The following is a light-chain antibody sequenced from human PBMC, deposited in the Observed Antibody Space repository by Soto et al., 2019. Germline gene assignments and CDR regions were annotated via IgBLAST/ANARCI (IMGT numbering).Light chain of an antibody. CDR3: QQFNNWPRT. Sequence: EIVMTQSPAILSVSPGERVTLSCRANQSISSNLAWYQQKPGHTPRLLIYGATTRATGIPARLSGSGSGTDFTLTINSLQSEDFAVYYCQQFNNWPRTFGQGTKVDIK. CDR1: QSISSN. V-gene: IGKV3D-15*01. CDR2: GAT. J-gene: IGKJ1*01.